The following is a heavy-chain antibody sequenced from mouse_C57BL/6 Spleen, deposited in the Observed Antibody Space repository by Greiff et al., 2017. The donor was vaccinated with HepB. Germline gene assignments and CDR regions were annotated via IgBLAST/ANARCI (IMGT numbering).Heavy chain of an antibody. D-gene: IGHD1-1*01. J-gene: IGHJ2*01. Sequence: EVQLQQSGPELVKPGASVKISCKASGYSFTGYYMNWVKQSPEKSLEWIGEINPSTGGTTYNQKFKAKATLTVDKSSSTAYMQLKSLTSEDSAVYYCARRGYYVKYFDYWGQGTTLTVSS. V-gene: IGHV1-42*01. CDR2: INPSTGGT. CDR1: GYSFTGYY. CDR3: ARRGYYVKYFDY.